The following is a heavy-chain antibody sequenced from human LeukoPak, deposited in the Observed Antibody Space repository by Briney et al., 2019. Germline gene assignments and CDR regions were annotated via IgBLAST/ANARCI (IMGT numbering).Heavy chain of an antibody. V-gene: IGHV3-33*01. CDR3: ARARLDSSSSEYYYYMDV. J-gene: IGHJ6*03. Sequence: GESLRLSCAASGFTFSSYGMHWVRQAPGKGLEWVAVIWYDGSNKYYADSVKGRFTISRDNSKNTLYLQMNSLRAEDTAVYYCARARLDSSSSEYYYYMDVWGKGTTVTVSS. CDR1: GFTFSSYG. CDR2: IWYDGSNK. D-gene: IGHD6-6*01.